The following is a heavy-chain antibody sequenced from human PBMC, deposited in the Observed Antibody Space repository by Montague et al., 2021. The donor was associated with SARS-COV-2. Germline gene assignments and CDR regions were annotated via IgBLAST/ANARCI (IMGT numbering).Heavy chain of an antibody. V-gene: IGHV4-38-2*01. CDR1: GFSISSGFY. J-gene: IGHJ4*02. D-gene: IGHD5-12*01. CDR3: ARRGYTGSDYFDY. Sequence: ETLSLTCSVSGFSISSGFYWAWIRQSPGKGPEWIGTVYHSGYTHYNPSLKGRVTVSVDTSKNQFSLTVTSVTAADTAVYFCARRGYTGSDYFDYWGQGTLVTVSS. CDR2: VYHSGYT.